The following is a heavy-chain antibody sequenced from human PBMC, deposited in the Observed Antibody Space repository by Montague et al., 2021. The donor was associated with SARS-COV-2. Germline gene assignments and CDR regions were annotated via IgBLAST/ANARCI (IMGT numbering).Heavy chain of an antibody. J-gene: IGHJ3*01. CDR3: ARLNWPGDNAFDV. D-gene: IGHD3-10*01. CDR1: GFSLSTSGFS. CDR2: IDWENDR. Sequence: AVVKPSQTLTLTCTFSGFSLSTSGFSVNWIRQPPGKALEWLALIDWENDRYFHTSLRTRLTISKDTSKNQVVLTVTDMDPVDTATYYCARLNWPGDNAFDVWGQGTVVTVSS. V-gene: IGHV2-70*01.